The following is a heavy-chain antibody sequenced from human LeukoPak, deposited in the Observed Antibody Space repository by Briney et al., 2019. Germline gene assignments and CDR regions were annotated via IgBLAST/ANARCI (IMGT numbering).Heavy chain of an antibody. V-gene: IGHV4-61*02. J-gene: IGHJ6*03. D-gene: IGHD6-19*01. CDR3: ARVLTGYSSGWYYYYYMDV. CDR2: IYTSGST. CDR1: GGSISSGSYY. Sequence: PSETLSLTCTVSGGSISSGSYYWSWIRQPAGKGLEWIGRIYTSGSTNYNPSLKSRVTISVDTSKNQFSLKLSSVTAADTAVYYCARVLTGYSSGWYYYYYMDVWGKGTTVTVSS.